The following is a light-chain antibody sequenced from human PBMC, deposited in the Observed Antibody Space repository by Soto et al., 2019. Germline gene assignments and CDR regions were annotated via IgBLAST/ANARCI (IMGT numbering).Light chain of an antibody. Sequence: AIQLTQSPSPLSASVGDRVTITCRASQGVSSALAWYQQKPGKAPKLLIYDASTLESGVPSRFSGSGSGTDFTLTISSLQPEDFATYYCQQFNSYPLTFGQGTRLEIK. CDR3: QQFNSYPLT. J-gene: IGKJ5*01. CDR1: QGVSSA. CDR2: DAS. V-gene: IGKV1-13*02.